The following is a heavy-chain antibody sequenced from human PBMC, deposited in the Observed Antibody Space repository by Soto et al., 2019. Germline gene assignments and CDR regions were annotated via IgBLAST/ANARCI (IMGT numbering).Heavy chain of an antibody. V-gene: IGHV4-39*01. Sequence: LETLSLTCTVSGGSIYRSGYYWGWIRQPPGRGLEWIGNIDYNGVTYSNPSLKSRVAISRDTSKNQFSLKLTSVTAADTALYYCGKVLVGATGHTDSDSWGPGTLVTVSS. CDR3: GKVLVGATGHTDSDS. J-gene: IGHJ4*02. D-gene: IGHD2-15*01. CDR2: IDYNGVT. CDR1: GGSIYRSGYY.